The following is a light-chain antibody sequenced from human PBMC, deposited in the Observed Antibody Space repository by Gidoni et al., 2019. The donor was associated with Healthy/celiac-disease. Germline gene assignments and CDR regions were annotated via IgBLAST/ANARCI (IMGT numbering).Light chain of an antibody. J-gene: IGKJ1*01. CDR2: GAS. CDR1: QSVSSN. CDR3: QQYNNWPRT. V-gene: IGKV3-15*01. Sequence: EIVMTQSPATLSVSPGERATLSCRASQSVSSNVAWYQKKPGQAPRLLIDGASTRAPGIPARCSGSGSGAEFTLTISSLQSEDFAVYCCQQYNNWPRTFGQGTKVEIK.